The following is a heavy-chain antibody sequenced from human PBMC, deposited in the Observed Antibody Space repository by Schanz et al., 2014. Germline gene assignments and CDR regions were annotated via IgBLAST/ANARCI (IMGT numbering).Heavy chain of an antibody. V-gene: IGHV3-74*02. Sequence: VQLVESGGGVVQPGGSLRLSCAASGLTFSAYWMHWVRQAPGKGLEWVSRITDHGSSTSYADSVKGRFTISRDDAKNTLYLQMNSLRAEDTAIYYCTRILSSSCYDWGQGTLVTVSS. CDR3: TRILSSSCYD. CDR1: GLTFSAYW. J-gene: IGHJ1*01. D-gene: IGHD6-13*01. CDR2: ITDHGSST.